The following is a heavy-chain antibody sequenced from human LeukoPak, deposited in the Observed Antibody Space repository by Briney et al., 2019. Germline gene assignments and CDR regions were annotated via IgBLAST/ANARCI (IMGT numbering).Heavy chain of an antibody. D-gene: IGHD2-2*01. V-gene: IGHV1-2*02. CDR1: GYTFTGYY. CDR3: ARAAKIVVVPAASSGY. J-gene: IGHJ4*02. CDR2: INPNSGGT. Sequence: ASVKVSCKASGYTFTGYYMHWVRQAPGQGLEWMGWINPNSGGTNYAQKFEGRVTMTRDTSISKAYMELRRLRSDDTAVYYCARAAKIVVVPAASSGYWGQGTLVTVSS.